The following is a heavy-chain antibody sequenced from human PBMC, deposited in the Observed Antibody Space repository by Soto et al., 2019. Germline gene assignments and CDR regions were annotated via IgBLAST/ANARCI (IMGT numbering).Heavy chain of an antibody. Sequence: SETLSLTCAVYGGSFSGYYWSWIRQPPGKGLEWIGEINHSGSTNYNPSLKSRVTISVDTSKNQFSLKLSSVTAADTAVYYCARVRRRYCSGGSCYSDYYYYYMDVWGKGTTVTVSS. CDR1: GGSFSGYY. CDR3: ARVRRRYCSGGSCYSDYYYYYMDV. CDR2: INHSGST. J-gene: IGHJ6*03. V-gene: IGHV4-34*01. D-gene: IGHD2-15*01.